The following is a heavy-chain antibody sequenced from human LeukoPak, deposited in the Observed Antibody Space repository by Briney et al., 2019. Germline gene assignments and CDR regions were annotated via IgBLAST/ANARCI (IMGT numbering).Heavy chain of an antibody. D-gene: IGHD3-10*01. Sequence: GGSLRLSCAASGFTFDDYGMSWVRQAPGKGLEWVSGINWNGGSTGYADSVKGRFTISRDNAKNSLYLQMNSLRAEDTALYHCARMSYYYGSGSPSSAFVIWGQGTMVTVSS. CDR3: ARMSYYYGSGSPSSAFVI. CDR1: GFTFDDYG. CDR2: INWNGGST. V-gene: IGHV3-20*01. J-gene: IGHJ3*02.